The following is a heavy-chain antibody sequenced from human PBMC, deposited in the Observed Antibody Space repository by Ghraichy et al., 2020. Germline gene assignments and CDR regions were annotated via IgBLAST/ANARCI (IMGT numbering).Heavy chain of an antibody. V-gene: IGHV3-30-3*01. D-gene: IGHD1-1*01. CDR2: ITYDGTSE. Sequence: GGSLRLSCAASGFTFSTYAIHWVRQAPGKGLEWVALITYDGTSEYYSDSVKGRFTISRDNSKNTLYLQRNSLRAEETAVYYWAGPVLVTTGYYYYCLDVWGQGTTVTFSS. J-gene: IGHJ6*02. CDR3: AGPVLVTTGYYYYCLDV. CDR1: GFTFSTYA.